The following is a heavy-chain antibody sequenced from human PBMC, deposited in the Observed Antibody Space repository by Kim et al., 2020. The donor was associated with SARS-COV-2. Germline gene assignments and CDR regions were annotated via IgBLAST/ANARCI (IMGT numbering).Heavy chain of an antibody. Sequence: YYTPSLKSRVTISVDTSKNQFSRKLSSVTAADTAVYYCASEFIVGARFDPWGQGTLVTVSS. V-gene: IGHV4-39*01. J-gene: IGHJ5*02. CDR3: ASEFIVGARFDP. D-gene: IGHD1-26*01.